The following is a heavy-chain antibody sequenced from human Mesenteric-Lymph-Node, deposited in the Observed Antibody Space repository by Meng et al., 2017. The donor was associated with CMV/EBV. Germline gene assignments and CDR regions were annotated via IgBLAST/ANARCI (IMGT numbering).Heavy chain of an antibody. CDR2: IYSSGST. V-gene: IGHV3-53*01. Sequence: GGSLRLSCAASGFTVNNNYMTWVRQAPGKGLEWVSLIYSSGSTYYTDSVKGRFTISRDNSKNTLYLQMNSLRAEDTAVYYCARSPSGSYAFDYWGQGTLVTAPQ. CDR1: GFTVNNNY. J-gene: IGHJ4*02. D-gene: IGHD1-26*01. CDR3: ARSPSGSYAFDY.